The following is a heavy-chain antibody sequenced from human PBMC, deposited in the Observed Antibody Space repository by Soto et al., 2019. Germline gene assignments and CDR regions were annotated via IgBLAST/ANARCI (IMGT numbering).Heavy chain of an antibody. CDR2: ISGSGVST. V-gene: IGHV3-23*01. CDR1: GFTFSSYS. Sequence: GGSLRLSCAASGFTFSSYSISWVRQAPWRGLEWVSAISGSGVSTYYADSVKGRFTISRDNSKNTLYLQMNSLRAEDTAVYYCAKVTDTHPANYFDYWGQGTQVTVCS. CDR3: AKVTDTHPANYFDY. J-gene: IGHJ4*02.